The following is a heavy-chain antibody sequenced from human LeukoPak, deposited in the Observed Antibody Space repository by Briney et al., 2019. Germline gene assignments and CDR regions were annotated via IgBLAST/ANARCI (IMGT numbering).Heavy chain of an antibody. CDR3: ARGPRHYYFDS. J-gene: IGHJ4*02. CDR2: IYNGVTT. Sequence: PSETLSLICTVSGGSITSHYWSWIRQSPGKGLEWIGYIYNGVTTNSNPSLTSRVTISADTSKNQFSLKLNSVTAADTAVYYCARGPRHYYFDSWGQGNLVAVSS. CDR1: GGSITSHY. V-gene: IGHV4-59*11.